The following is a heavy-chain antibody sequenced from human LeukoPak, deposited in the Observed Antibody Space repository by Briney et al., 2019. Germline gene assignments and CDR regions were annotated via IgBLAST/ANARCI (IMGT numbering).Heavy chain of an antibody. J-gene: IGHJ4*02. CDR1: GFTFGHYA. CDR3: TSLSLWFVYDY. D-gene: IGHD3-10*01. CDR2: IRRKAYGGTP. Sequence: PGGSLTLSCTASGFTFGHYAMSWVRQAPGAALEWAGFIRRKAYGGTPEYAASVQGRFTISRDDSKSIAYLQMNSLKTEDTAVYYCTSLSLWFVYDYWGQGTLVTVSS. V-gene: IGHV3-49*04.